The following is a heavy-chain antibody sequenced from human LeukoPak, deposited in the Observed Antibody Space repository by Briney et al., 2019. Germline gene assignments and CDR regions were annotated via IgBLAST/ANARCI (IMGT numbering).Heavy chain of an antibody. V-gene: IGHV3-30*04. CDR2: ISYDGSNK. CDR1: GFTFSSYA. D-gene: IGHD3-3*01. Sequence: GRSLRLSCAASGFTFSSYAMHWVRQAPGQGLEWMSVISYDGSNKYFADTVKGRFTISRDNSKNTLYLQMNSLRGGDTAVDYCARGQRAHVEWSYYMDVWGKGTTVTVSS. J-gene: IGHJ6*03. CDR3: ARGQRAHVEWSYYMDV.